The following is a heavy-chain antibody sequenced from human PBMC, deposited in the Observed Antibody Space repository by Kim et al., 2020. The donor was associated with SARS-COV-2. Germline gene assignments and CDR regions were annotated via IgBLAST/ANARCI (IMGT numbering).Heavy chain of an antibody. CDR3: AKDRRWSVDTAMVMDY. CDR2: ISGSGGST. Sequence: GGSLRLSCAASGFTFSSYAMSWGRQAPGKGLEWVSAISGSGGSTYYADSVKGRFTISRDNSKNTLYLQMNSLRAEDTAVYYCAKDRRWSVDTAMVMDYWGQGTLVTVSS. V-gene: IGHV3-23*01. J-gene: IGHJ4*02. CDR1: GFTFSSYA. D-gene: IGHD5-18*01.